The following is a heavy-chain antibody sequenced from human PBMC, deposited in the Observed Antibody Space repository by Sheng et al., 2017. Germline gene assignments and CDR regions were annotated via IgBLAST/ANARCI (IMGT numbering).Heavy chain of an antibody. V-gene: IGHV4-39*07. Sequence: QLQLQESGPGLVKPSETLSLTCTVSGGSISSSSYYWGWIRQPPGKGLEWIGSIYYSGSTYYNPSLKSRVTISVDTSKNQFSLKLSSVTAADTAVYYCSSYDFWSGYLNYFDYWGQGTLVTVSS. D-gene: IGHD3-3*01. CDR3: SSYDFWSGYLNYFDY. CDR2: IYYSGST. CDR1: GGSISSSSYY. J-gene: IGHJ4*02.